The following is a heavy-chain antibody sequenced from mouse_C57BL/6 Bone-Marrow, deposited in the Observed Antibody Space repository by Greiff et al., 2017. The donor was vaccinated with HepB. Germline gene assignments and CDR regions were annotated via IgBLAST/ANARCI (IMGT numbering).Heavy chain of an antibody. V-gene: IGHV5-12*01. J-gene: IGHJ4*01. CDR1: GFTFSDYY. D-gene: IGHD2-3*01. Sequence: EVKLVESGGGLVQPGGSLKLSCAASGFTFSDYYMYWVRQTPEKRLEWVAYISNGGGSTYYPDTVKGRFTISRDNAKNTLYLQMSRLQSEDTAIYYCARQGDGYYPYYYAMDYWGQGTSVTVSS. CDR3: ARQGDGYYPYYYAMDY. CDR2: ISNGGGST.